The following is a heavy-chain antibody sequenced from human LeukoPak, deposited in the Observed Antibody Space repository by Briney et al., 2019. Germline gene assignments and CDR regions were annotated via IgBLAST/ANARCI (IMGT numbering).Heavy chain of an antibody. CDR2: ISNGGSTV. CDR3: AKDPTHYRVWDYYETIGLSY. D-gene: IGHD3-22*01. V-gene: IGHV3-11*04. CDR1: GFTFSEYY. Sequence: GGSLRLSCAASGFTFSEYYMTWIRQAPGKGLEWVTYISNGGSTVYYADSVKGRFTISRDNSKNTLNLHMNSLRAEDTAVYYCAKDPTHYRVWDYYETIGLSYWGQGTLVTVSS. J-gene: IGHJ4*02.